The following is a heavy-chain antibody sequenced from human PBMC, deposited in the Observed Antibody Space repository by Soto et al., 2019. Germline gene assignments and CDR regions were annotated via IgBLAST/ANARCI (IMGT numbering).Heavy chain of an antibody. CDR3: ARHSTRYDFWSGYYSPYYYYYGMDV. CDR1: GYNFGGYW. D-gene: IGHD3-3*01. J-gene: IGHJ6*02. V-gene: IGHV5-51*01. CDR2: IHPGASDT. Sequence: GESLKISCKGTGYNFGGYWIGWVRQLPGKGLEWMGIIHPGASDTRYSPSFQGQVTIAADESTSTTYLQWRSLKASDSATYYCARHSTRYDFWSGYYSPYYYYYGMDVWGQGTTVTVSS.